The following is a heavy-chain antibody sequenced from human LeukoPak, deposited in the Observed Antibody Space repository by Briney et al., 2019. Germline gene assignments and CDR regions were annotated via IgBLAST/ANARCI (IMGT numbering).Heavy chain of an antibody. Sequence: PSETLSLTCTVSGGSVSSGSYYWSWIRQPPGKGLEWIGNIHYSGSTNYNPSLKSRVTMSVDTSRTQFSLKLSSVTAADTAVYYCARRITTGGVFDYWGQGTLVTVSS. V-gene: IGHV4-61*01. CDR3: ARRITTGGVFDY. CDR2: IHYSGST. J-gene: IGHJ4*02. D-gene: IGHD3-10*01. CDR1: GGSVSSGSYY.